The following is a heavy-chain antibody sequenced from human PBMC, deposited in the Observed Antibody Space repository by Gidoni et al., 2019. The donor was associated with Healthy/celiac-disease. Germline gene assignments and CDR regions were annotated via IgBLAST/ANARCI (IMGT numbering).Heavy chain of an antibody. V-gene: IGHV3-48*03. Sequence: EVQLVETGGGLVKPGGSLRFSCAASGFTFSSYEMNWFRQVPGKGLEWVAYIRSSGSTIYYADSVKCRFTISRDNAKNSLFLQMNSLRAEDTAVYYCARERREVGSFDYWGQGTLVTVSS. CDR1: GFTFSSYE. J-gene: IGHJ4*02. D-gene: IGHD1-26*01. CDR2: IRSSGSTI. CDR3: ARERREVGSFDY.